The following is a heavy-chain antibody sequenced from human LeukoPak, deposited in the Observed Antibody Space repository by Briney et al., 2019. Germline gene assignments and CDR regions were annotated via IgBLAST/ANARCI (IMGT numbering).Heavy chain of an antibody. CDR1: GGTFSSYA. V-gene: IGHV1-69*05. Sequence: GASVKVSCKASGGTFSSYAIIWVRQAPGQGLEWMGGIIPIFGTANYAQKFQGRVTITTDESTSTAYMELSSLRSEDTAVYYCASKLGVEMAYDYWGQGTLVTVSS. J-gene: IGHJ4*02. D-gene: IGHD5-24*01. CDR2: IIPIFGTA. CDR3: ASKLGVEMAYDY.